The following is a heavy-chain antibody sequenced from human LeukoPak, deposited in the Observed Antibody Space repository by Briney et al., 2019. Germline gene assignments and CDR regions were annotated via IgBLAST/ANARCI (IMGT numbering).Heavy chain of an antibody. CDR3: TTFSDCSSICYTNY. Sequence: GGSLRLSCAASGFTFSNYGMTWVRQAPGKGLEWVSGISGSGGSTYYADSVKGRFTISRDNSKNTLYLQMNSLRAEDTAVYYCTTFSDCSSICYTNYWGQGTLVTVSS. V-gene: IGHV3-23*01. D-gene: IGHD2-2*02. CDR2: ISGSGGST. J-gene: IGHJ4*02. CDR1: GFTFSNYG.